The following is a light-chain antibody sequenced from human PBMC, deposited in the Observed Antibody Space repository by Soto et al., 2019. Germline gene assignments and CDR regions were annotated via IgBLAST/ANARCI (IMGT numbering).Light chain of an antibody. J-gene: IGKJ4*01. Sequence: EIVLTQSPGTLSLSPGERATLSCRASQSVSSSYLAWYQQKPGQAPRLLIYSASSRATGTPDRFSGSGSGTDFTLTISRLEPEDFAVYYCQQYGSSPPLTFGGGTKVEIK. CDR1: QSVSSSY. V-gene: IGKV3-20*01. CDR3: QQYGSSPPLT. CDR2: SAS.